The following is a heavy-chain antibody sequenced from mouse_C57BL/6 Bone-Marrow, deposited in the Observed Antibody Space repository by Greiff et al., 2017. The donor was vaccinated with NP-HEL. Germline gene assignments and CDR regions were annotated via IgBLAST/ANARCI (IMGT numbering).Heavy chain of an antibody. D-gene: IGHD1-1*01. CDR2: INSDGGST. V-gene: IGHV5-2*03. CDR3: ARNDYYGSSPTWFAY. CDR1: EYEFPSHD. Sequence: EVKLVESGGGLVQPGESLKLSCESNEYEFPSHDMSWVRKTPEKRLELVAAINSDGGSTYYPDTMERRFIISRDNTKKTLYLQMSSLRSEDTALYYCARNDYYGSSPTWFAYWGQGTLVTVSA. J-gene: IGHJ3*01.